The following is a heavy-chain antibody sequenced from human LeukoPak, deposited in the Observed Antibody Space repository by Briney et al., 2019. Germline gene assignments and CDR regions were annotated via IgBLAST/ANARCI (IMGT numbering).Heavy chain of an antibody. V-gene: IGHV3-30*18. J-gene: IGHJ6*02. CDR3: AKRISSGYAYYYYYYGMDV. Sequence: GRSLRLSCAASGFTFSSYGVHWVRQAPGKGLEWVAVISYDGSNKYYADSVKGRFTISRDNSKNTLYLQMNSLRAEDTAVYYCAKRISSGYAYYYYYYGMDVWGQGTTVTVSS. D-gene: IGHD3-22*01. CDR2: ISYDGSNK. CDR1: GFTFSSYG.